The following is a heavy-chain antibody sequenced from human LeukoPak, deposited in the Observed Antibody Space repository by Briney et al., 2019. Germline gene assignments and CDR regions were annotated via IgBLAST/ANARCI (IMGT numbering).Heavy chain of an antibody. Sequence: GGSLRLSCAASGFTFSSYAMSWVRQAPGKGLEWVSAISGSGGSTYYADSVKGRFTISIDNSKNTLYLQMNSLRAEDTAVYYCAKPPRQLYCSGGSCYIPFDYWGQGTLVTVSS. V-gene: IGHV3-23*01. CDR1: GFTFSSYA. J-gene: IGHJ4*02. CDR2: ISGSGGST. CDR3: AKPPRQLYCSGGSCYIPFDY. D-gene: IGHD2-15*01.